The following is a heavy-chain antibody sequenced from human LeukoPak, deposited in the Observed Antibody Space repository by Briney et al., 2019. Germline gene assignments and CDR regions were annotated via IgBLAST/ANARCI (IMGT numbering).Heavy chain of an antibody. CDR1: GFTFSSNA. D-gene: IGHD3-3*01. CDR2: ISGSGGST. J-gene: IGHJ4*02. V-gene: IGHV3-23*01. CDR3: AKDQSAYYDFWSGYYTDY. Sequence: GGSLRLSCAASGFTFSSNAMSWVRQAPGKGLEWVSAISGSGGSTYYADSVKGRFTISRDNSKNALYLQMNSLRAEDTAVYYCAKDQSAYYDFWSGYYTDYWGQGTLVTVSS.